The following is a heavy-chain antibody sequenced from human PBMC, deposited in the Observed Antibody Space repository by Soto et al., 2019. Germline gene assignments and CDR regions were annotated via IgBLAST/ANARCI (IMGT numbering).Heavy chain of an antibody. CDR2: IYYSGST. V-gene: IGHV4-39*07. D-gene: IGHD6-19*01. CDR3: ARGQQWLVPFDY. J-gene: IGHJ4*02. CDR1: GGSVSSSSYY. Sequence: PLETLSLTCTVSGGSVSSSSYYWGWIRQPPGKGLEWIGSIYYSGSTNYNPSLKSRVTISVDTSKNQFSLKLSSVTAADTAVYYCARGQQWLVPFDYWGQGTLVTVSS.